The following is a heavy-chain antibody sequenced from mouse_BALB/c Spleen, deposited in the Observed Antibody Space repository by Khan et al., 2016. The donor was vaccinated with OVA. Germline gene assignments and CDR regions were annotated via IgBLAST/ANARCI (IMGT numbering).Heavy chain of an antibody. Sequence: EVNVVESGGGLVQPGGSRKLSCAASGFTFSSYGMHWVRQAPEKGLEWVAYISGYSSTIYYADTVKGRFTISRDNPKNTLFLQMTSLMSEDTAMYYCATSYYYGDYFDYWGPGTTLTVSS. V-gene: IGHV5-17*02. D-gene: IGHD1-1*01. CDR3: ATSYYYGDYFDY. CDR2: ISGYSSTI. CDR1: GFTFSSYG. J-gene: IGHJ2*01.